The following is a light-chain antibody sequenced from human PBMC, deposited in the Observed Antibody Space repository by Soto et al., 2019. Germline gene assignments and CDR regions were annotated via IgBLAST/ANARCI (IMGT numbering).Light chain of an antibody. CDR1: SSDVGSYTL. Sequence: QSALTQPASVSGSPGQSITISCTGASSDVGSYTLVSWYQHHPGKAPKVMIYEDTKRPSGVSNRFSASKSGNTASLTISGLQAEDEGDYYCCSYAGSSTWVFGRGTKLTVL. V-gene: IGLV2-23*01. CDR3: CSYAGSSTWV. J-gene: IGLJ3*02. CDR2: EDT.